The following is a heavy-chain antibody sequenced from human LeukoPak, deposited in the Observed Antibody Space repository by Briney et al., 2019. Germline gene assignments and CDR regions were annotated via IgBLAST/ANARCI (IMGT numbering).Heavy chain of an antibody. CDR2: IYTSGST. CDR3: ARESVTTSYYYYYMDV. D-gene: IGHD4-17*01. V-gene: IGHV4-4*07. J-gene: IGHJ6*03. Sequence: ASETLSLTCTVSGGSISSYYWSWIRQPAGKGLDWIGRIYTSGSTNYNPSLKSRVTMSVDTSKNQFSLKLSSVTAADTAVYYCARESVTTSYYYYYMDVWGKGTTVTISS. CDR1: GGSISSYY.